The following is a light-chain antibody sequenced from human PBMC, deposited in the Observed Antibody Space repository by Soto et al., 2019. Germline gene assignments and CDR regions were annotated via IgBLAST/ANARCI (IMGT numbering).Light chain of an antibody. CDR1: QSVRSGY. CDR2: GAS. Sequence: EIVLTQTPGTLSLSPGERATLSCRASQSVRSGYIAWYQHKEGQPPRLLIYGASSRATGIPDRFSGSGSGTDFTLTISRLEPEDFAVYYCHHYGSSPPRTFGQGTKLEIK. V-gene: IGKV3-20*01. J-gene: IGKJ2*01. CDR3: HHYGSSPPRT.